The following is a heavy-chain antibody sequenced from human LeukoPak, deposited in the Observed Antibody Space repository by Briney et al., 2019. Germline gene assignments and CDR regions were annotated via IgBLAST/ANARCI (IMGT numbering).Heavy chain of an antibody. CDR2: ISSSGSTI. CDR3: AKPARTDAFDI. J-gene: IGHJ3*02. V-gene: IGHV3-11*01. Sequence: GGSLRLSCAASGFTFSDYYMSWIRQAPGKGLEWVSYISSSGSTIYYADSVKGRFTISRDNSKNTLYLLMNSLRAEDTAVYYCAKPARTDAFDIWGQGTMVTVSS. CDR1: GFTFSDYY. D-gene: IGHD1-14*01.